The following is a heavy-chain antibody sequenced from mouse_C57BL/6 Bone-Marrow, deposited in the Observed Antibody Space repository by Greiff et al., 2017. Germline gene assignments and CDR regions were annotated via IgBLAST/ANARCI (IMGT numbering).Heavy chain of an antibody. CDR2: INPNNGGT. CDR3: ARWSYYYGSSGYAMDY. Sequence: EVQLVESGPELVKPGASVKIPCKASGYTFTDYNMDWVKQSHGKSLEWIGDINPNNGGTIYNQKFKGKATLTVAKSSSTAYMELRSLTSEDTAVYYCARWSYYYGSSGYAMDYWGQGTSVTVSS. CDR1: GYTFTDYN. V-gene: IGHV1-18*01. J-gene: IGHJ4*01. D-gene: IGHD1-1*01.